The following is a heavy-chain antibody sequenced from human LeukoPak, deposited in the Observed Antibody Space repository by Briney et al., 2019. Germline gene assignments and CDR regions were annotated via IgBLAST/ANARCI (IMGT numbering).Heavy chain of an antibody. J-gene: IGHJ3*02. D-gene: IGHD3-22*01. CDR2: IYTSGST. CDR3: ARAQRGYYDSSGYRVLFGAFDI. CDR1: GGSISSYY. V-gene: IGHV4-4*07. Sequence: SETLSLTCTVSGGSISSYYWSWIRQPAGKGLEWIGRIYTSGSTNCNPSLKSRVTMSVDTSKNQFSLKLSSVTAADTAVYYCARAQRGYYDSSGYRVLFGAFDIWGQGTMVTVSS.